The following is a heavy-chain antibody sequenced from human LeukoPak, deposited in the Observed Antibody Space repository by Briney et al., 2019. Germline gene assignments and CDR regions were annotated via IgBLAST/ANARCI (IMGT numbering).Heavy chain of an antibody. CDR1: GFTFGSYA. CDR2: ISGSGGTT. Sequence: PGGSLRLSCAASGFTFGSYAMNWVRQAPGKGLEWVSGISGSGGTTYYTDSVKGRFTISRDNSKNTLYLQMNSLRAEDTAVYYCAKDRGSFREYFQHWGQGTLVTVSS. CDR3: AKDRGSFREYFQH. J-gene: IGHJ1*01. D-gene: IGHD1-26*01. V-gene: IGHV3-23*01.